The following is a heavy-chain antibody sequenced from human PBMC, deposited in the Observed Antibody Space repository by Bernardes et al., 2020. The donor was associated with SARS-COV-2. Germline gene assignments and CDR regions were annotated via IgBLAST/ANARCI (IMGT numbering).Heavy chain of an antibody. J-gene: IGHJ6*02. CDR2: INPNSGGT. D-gene: IGHD3-10*01. Sequence: ASVKVSCKASGYTFTGYYMHWVRQAPGQGREWMGWINPNSGGTNYAQKFQGRVTMTRDTSISTAYMELSRLRSDDTAVYYCARGSTMVRRYYYYGMDVWGQGTTVTVSS. V-gene: IGHV1-2*02. CDR3: ARGSTMVRRYYYYGMDV. CDR1: GYTFTGYY.